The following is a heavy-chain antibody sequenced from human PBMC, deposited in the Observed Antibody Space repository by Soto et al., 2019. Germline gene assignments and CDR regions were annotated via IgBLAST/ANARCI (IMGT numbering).Heavy chain of an antibody. Sequence: ASVKVSCKASGYTFTSYGISWVRQAPGQGLEWMGWISAYNGNTNYAQKLQGRVTMTTDTSTSTAYMELRSLRSDDTAVYYCARDNVRYSYGYRPFDYWGQGTLVTVS. CDR1: GYTFTSYG. J-gene: IGHJ4*02. CDR2: ISAYNGNT. D-gene: IGHD5-18*01. CDR3: ARDNVRYSYGYRPFDY. V-gene: IGHV1-18*01.